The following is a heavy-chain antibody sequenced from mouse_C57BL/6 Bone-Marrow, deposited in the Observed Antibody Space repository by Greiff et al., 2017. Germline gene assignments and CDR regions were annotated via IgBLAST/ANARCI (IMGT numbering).Heavy chain of an antibody. V-gene: IGHV1-53*01. CDR2: INPSNGGT. D-gene: IGHD2-4*01. CDR3: ARREIYDYDSPYYAMDY. J-gene: IGHJ4*01. CDR1: GYTFTSYW. Sequence: VQLQQPVTELVKPGASVKLSCKASGYTFTSYWMHWVKQRPGQGLEWIGNINPSNGGTNYNEKFKSKATLTVDKSSSTAYMQLSSLTSEDSAVYYGARREIYDYDSPYYAMDYWGQGTSVTVSS.